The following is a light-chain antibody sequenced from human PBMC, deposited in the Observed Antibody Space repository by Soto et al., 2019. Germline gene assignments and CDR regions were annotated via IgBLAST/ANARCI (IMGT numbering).Light chain of an antibody. CDR2: RAS. Sequence: IVMTHSPATLSVSPGEIATLSCRASQNIYSNVAWYQQRPGQAPRLLIYRASTRATGIPARFSGSGSGTEFSLTISSLQSEDFTVYSCLQYHNLWAFGQGTKVDIK. V-gene: IGKV3-15*01. J-gene: IGKJ1*01. CDR1: QNIYSN. CDR3: LQYHNLWA.